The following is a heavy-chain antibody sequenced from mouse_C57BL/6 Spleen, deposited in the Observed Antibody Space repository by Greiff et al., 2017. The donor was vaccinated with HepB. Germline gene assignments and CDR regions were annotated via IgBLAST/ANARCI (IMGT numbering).Heavy chain of an antibody. Sequence: QVQLQQSGAELVRPGSSVKLSCKASGYTFTSYWMHWVKQRPIQGLEWIGNIDPSDSETHYNQKFKDKATLTVDKSSSTAYMQLSSLTSEDSAVYYCARLYDYDGTGAMDYWGQGTSVTVSS. D-gene: IGHD2-4*01. CDR2: IDPSDSET. CDR3: ARLYDYDGTGAMDY. J-gene: IGHJ4*01. CDR1: GYTFTSYW. V-gene: IGHV1-52*01.